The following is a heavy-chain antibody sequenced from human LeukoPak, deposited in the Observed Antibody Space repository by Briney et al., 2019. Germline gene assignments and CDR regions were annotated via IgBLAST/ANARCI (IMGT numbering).Heavy chain of an antibody. J-gene: IGHJ5*01. V-gene: IGHV3-74*01. D-gene: IGHD3-22*01. CDR3: AKGWRLYDSSVYFYS. Sequence: GGSLRLSCAASGFTFSRYWMHWVRQAPGKGLVWVSRINGDGSTTSYADSVKGGFTTSRDNAKNTLYLQMDSLRPEDTAVYYCAKGWRLYDSSVYFYSWGQGTLVTVAS. CDR2: INGDGSTT. CDR1: GFTFSRYW.